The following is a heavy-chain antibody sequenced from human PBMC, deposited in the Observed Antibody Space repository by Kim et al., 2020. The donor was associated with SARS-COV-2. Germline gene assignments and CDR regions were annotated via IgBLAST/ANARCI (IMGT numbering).Heavy chain of an antibody. D-gene: IGHD2-2*01. CDR2: IWYDGSNK. CDR3: ARDAYPDGFDI. J-gene: IGHJ3*02. V-gene: IGHV3-33*01. Sequence: GGSLRLSCVATGFTFSSYGMQWVRQAPGKGLEWVAVIWYDGSNKYYADSVKGRFTISRDNSRNTLYLQMNSLRAEDTAVYYCARDAYPDGFDIWGQGTMVTVSS. CDR1: GFTFSSYG.